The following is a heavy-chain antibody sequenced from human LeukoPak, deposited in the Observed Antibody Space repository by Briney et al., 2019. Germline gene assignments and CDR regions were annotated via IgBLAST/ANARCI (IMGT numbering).Heavy chain of an antibody. CDR2: INHSGST. Sequence: SETLSLTCAVYGGSFSGYYWSWIRQPQGKGLEWIGEINHSGSTNYNPSLKSRVTISVDTSKNQFSLKLSSVTAADTAVYYCARSYRSTPDYWGQGTLVTVSS. CDR3: ARSYRSTPDY. CDR1: GGSFSGYY. D-gene: IGHD2-15*01. V-gene: IGHV4-34*01. J-gene: IGHJ4*02.